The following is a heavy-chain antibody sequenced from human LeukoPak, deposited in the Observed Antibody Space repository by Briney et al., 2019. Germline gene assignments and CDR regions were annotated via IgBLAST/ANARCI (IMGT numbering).Heavy chain of an antibody. Sequence: GGSLRLSCAASGFNFDTYGLSWVRQAPGKGLEWVSSISASGVTSESADSIKGRFTISRDNSRNTLYLQMESLRADDTAVYYCAKIDYCSGGGCYSKWFDYWGQGTLVTASS. D-gene: IGHD2-15*01. CDR2: ISASGVTS. CDR1: GFNFDTYG. V-gene: IGHV3-23*01. J-gene: IGHJ4*02. CDR3: AKIDYCSGGGCYSKWFDY.